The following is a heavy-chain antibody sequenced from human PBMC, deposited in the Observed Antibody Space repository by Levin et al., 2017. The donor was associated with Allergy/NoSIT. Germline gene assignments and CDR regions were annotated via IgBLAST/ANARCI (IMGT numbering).Heavy chain of an antibody. CDR1: GFTVSSNY. D-gene: IGHD3-10*01. CDR3: ARDYGSGSYWVASDI. J-gene: IGHJ3*02. Sequence: GGSLRLSCAASGFTVSSNYMTWVRQAPGKGLEWVSVIYIGGATYYAESVKGRFTISRDNSKNTLYLQMNSLRAEDTAIYHCARDYGSGSYWVASDIWGQGTMVTVSS. V-gene: IGHV3-53*01. CDR2: IYIGGAT.